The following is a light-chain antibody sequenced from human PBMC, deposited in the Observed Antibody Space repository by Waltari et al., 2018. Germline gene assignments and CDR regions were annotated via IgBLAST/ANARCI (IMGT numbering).Light chain of an antibody. CDR3: CSYAGSSSWV. Sequence: SVSGSPGQSITISCTGTSSDVGTYNLVSWYQQHPGKAPKLMIYEVTKRPSGVSNRFSGSKSGNTASLTISGLQTEDEADYYCCSYAGSSSWVFGGGTKLTVL. CDR2: EVT. J-gene: IGLJ3*02. CDR1: SSDVGTYNL. V-gene: IGLV2-23*02.